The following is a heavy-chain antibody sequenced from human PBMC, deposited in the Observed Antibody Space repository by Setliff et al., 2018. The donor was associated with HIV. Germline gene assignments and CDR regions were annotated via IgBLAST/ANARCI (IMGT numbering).Heavy chain of an antibody. J-gene: IGHJ4*01. CDR2: IDYSEST. Sequence: SETLSLTCTVSGGSISRDSFYWSWIRQPPGTGLEWIGYIDYSESTTYNASLKSRLTMSIDTSKSQFSLKLSSVTAADTAVYYCARLMHYCYSFWVLWRENYFDSWGRGTLVTVSS. CDR3: ARLMHYCYSFWVLWRENYFDS. D-gene: IGHD3-22*01. V-gene: IGHV4-59*08. CDR1: GGSISRDSFY.